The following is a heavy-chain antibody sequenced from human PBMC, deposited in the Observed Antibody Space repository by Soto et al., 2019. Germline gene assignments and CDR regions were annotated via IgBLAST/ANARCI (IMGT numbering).Heavy chain of an antibody. Sequence: SGGSLRLSCAASGFTFSSYGMHWVRQAPGKGLEWVAVIWYDGSNKYYADSVKGRFTISRDNSKNTLYLQMNSLRAEDTAVYYCARDDYDSSGLGQAGYWGQGTLVTVSS. V-gene: IGHV3-33*01. D-gene: IGHD3-22*01. CDR2: IWYDGSNK. J-gene: IGHJ4*02. CDR1: GFTFSSYG. CDR3: ARDDYDSSGLGQAGY.